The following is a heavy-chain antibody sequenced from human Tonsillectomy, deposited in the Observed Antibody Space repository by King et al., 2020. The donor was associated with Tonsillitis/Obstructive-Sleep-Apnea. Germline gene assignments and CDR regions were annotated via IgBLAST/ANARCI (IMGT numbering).Heavy chain of an antibody. J-gene: IGHJ4*02. D-gene: IGHD5-12*01. CDR2: INPSGGST. CDR3: AREGSGRFGY. V-gene: IGHV1-46*01. Sequence: QLVQSGAEVKKPGASVKVSCKASVYTFTSYYMHWVRQAPGQGLEWMGIINPSGGSTTYAQKFQGRVTMTRDTSTSTVYMELSSLRSEDTAVYYCAREGSGRFGYWGLGTLVTVSS. CDR1: VYTFTSYY.